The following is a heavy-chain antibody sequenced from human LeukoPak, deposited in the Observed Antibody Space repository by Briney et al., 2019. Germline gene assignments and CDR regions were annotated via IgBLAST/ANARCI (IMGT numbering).Heavy chain of an antibody. CDR3: ARDYSSPFVPGDY. V-gene: IGHV1-2*02. CDR1: GYTFTSYD. Sequence: ASVKVSCKASGYTFTSYDINWVRQATGQGLEWMGWINPNSGGTNYAQKFQGRVTMTRDTSISTAYMELSRLRSDDTAVYYCARDYSSPFVPGDYWGQGTLVTVSS. J-gene: IGHJ4*02. D-gene: IGHD6-13*01. CDR2: INPNSGGT.